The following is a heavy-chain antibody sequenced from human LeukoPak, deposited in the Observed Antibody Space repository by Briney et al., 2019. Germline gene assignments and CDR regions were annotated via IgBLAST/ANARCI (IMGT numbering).Heavy chain of an antibody. CDR2: IIPIFGTA. D-gene: IGHD6-19*01. V-gene: IGHV1-69*01. J-gene: IGHJ4*02. CDR3: ARSIAVAAPLRY. Sequence: GASVKVSCKASGGTFSSDAISWVRQAPGQGLEWVGGIIPIFGTANYAQKFQGRVTITADESTSTVYMELSSLRSEDTGVYYCARSIAVAAPLRYWGQGTLVTVSS. CDR1: GGTFSSDA.